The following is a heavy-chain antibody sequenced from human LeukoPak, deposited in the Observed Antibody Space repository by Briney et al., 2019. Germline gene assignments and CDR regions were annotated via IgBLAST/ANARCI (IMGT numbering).Heavy chain of an antibody. CDR2: IYFSGST. CDR1: GGSISSYY. J-gene: IGHJ5*02. D-gene: IGHD3-22*01. V-gene: IGHV4-59*08. CDR3: ARQDYDSSGYYYVNWFDP. Sequence: SETPSLTCTVSGGSISSYYWSWIRQPPGKGLEWIGYIYFSGSTNYNPSLKSRVTISVDTSKNQFSLKLSSVTAADTAVYYCARQDYDSSGYYYVNWFDPWGQGTLVTVSS.